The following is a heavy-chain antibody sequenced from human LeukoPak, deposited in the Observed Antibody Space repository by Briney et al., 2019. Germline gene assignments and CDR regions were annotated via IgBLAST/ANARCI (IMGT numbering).Heavy chain of an antibody. V-gene: IGHV3-21*01. J-gene: IGHJ4*02. CDR2: ISSSSYI. CDR1: GFTFSSYS. D-gene: IGHD1-26*01. CDR3: ARARIVGATVRYFDY. Sequence: GGSLRLSCAASGFTFSSYSMNWVRQAPGKGLEWVSSISSSSYIYYADSVKGRFTISRDNAKNSLYLQMNSLRAEDTAVYYCARARIVGATVRYFDYWGQGTLVTVSS.